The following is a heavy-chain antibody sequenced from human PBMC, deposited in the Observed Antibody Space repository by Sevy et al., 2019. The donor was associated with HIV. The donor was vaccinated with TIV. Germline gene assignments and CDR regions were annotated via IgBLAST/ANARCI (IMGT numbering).Heavy chain of an antibody. Sequence: GGSLRLSCTASGFTFNNYGMHWVRQAPGKGLEWVALISYDGSNKYYADSVKGRFTISRDNSKNTLSLQMNSLRPEDTAVYYCAKGPVGYDWNHCDYRGQGTLVTVSS. J-gene: IGHJ4*02. V-gene: IGHV3-30*18. CDR2: ISYDGSNK. CDR1: GFTFNNYG. CDR3: AKGPVGYDWNHCDY. D-gene: IGHD1-20*01.